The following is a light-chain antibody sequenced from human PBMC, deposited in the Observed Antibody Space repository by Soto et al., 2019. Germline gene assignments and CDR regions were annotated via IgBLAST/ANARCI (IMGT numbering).Light chain of an antibody. CDR2: KVS. CDR3: MQGISFT. Sequence: EVVMTQSPLSLPLTEGQPACIFCRSTTSLVYSDGNTYLNWFHTRPGQSTRRLIHKVSTRDSGVPDRFSGSGSDTDFTLSISRVEADDVGVFYCMQGISFTFGQGTKVDIK. CDR1: TSLVYSDGNTY. J-gene: IGKJ1*01. V-gene: IGKV2-30*01.